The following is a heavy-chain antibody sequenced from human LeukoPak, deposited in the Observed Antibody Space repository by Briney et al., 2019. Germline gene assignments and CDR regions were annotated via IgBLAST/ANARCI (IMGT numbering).Heavy chain of an antibody. CDR2: IIPIFGTA. CDR1: GGTFSSYA. CDR3: AETYYDILTGYYFGRFDP. V-gene: IGHV1-69*13. D-gene: IGHD3-9*01. Sequence: SVKVSCKASGGTFSSYAISWVRQAPGQGLEWMGGIIPIFGTANYAQKFQGRVTITADESTSTAYMELSSLRSEDTAVYYCAETYYDILTGYYFGRFDPWGQGTLVTVSS. J-gene: IGHJ5*02.